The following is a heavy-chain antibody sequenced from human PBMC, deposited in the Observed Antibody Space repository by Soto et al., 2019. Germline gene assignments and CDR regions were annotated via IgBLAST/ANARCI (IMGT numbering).Heavy chain of an antibody. J-gene: IGHJ5*02. Sequence: QAHLVESGGGVVQPGTSLRLSCAASGVSFNSYDMHCVRQAPGKGPEWVAIISYDGSNTYYSDSVRGRFTISRDNSKDTLYLQMHSLRSEDTAIYYCARISRYCTGGDCHAWGQGTQVTVSS. CDR2: ISYDGSNT. CDR3: ARISRYCTGGDCHA. D-gene: IGHD2-8*02. V-gene: IGHV3-30*03. CDR1: GVSFNSYD.